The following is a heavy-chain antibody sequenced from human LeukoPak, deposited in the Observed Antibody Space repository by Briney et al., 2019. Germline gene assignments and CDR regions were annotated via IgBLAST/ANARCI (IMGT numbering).Heavy chain of an antibody. CDR2: INPNSGGT. Sequence: AASVKVSCKASGYTFTGYYMHWVRQAPGQGLEWMGWINPNSGGTNYAQKLQGRVTMTTDTSTSTAYMELRSLRSDDTAVYYCARDQGITMIAGWDPVYYYGMDVWGQGTTVTVSS. D-gene: IGHD3-22*01. CDR3: ARDQGITMIAGWDPVYYYGMDV. V-gene: IGHV1-2*02. CDR1: GYTFTGYY. J-gene: IGHJ6*02.